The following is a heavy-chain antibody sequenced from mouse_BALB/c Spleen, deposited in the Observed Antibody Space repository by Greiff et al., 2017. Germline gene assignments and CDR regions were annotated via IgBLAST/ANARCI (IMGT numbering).Heavy chain of an antibody. CDR3: ASYDYDYAMDY. V-gene: IGHV5-6-5*01. D-gene: IGHD2-4*01. J-gene: IGHJ4*01. Sequence: EVQGVESGGGLVKPGGSLKLSCAASGFTFSSYAMSWVRQTPEKRLEWVASISSGGSTYYPDSVKGRFTISRDNARNILYLQMSSLRSEDTAMYYCASYDYDYAMDYWGQGTSVTVSS. CDR1: GFTFSSYA. CDR2: ISSGGST.